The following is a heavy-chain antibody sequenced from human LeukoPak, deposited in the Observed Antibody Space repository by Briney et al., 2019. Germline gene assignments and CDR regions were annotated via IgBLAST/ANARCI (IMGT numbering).Heavy chain of an antibody. CDR1: GGSFSGYY. J-gene: IGHJ1*01. CDR3: ARGIEEYSSPHFQH. Sequence: PSETLSLTCAVYGGSFSGYYWIWIRQPPGKGLEWIGEINHSGSTNYNPSLKSRVTISVDTSKNQFSLKLSSVTAADTAVYYCARGIEEYSSPHFQHWGQGTLVTVSS. D-gene: IGHD6-6*01. V-gene: IGHV4-34*01. CDR2: INHSGST.